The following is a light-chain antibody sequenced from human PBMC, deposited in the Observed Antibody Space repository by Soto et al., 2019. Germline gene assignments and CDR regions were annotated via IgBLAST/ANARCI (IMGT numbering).Light chain of an antibody. CDR2: DAS. J-gene: IGKJ1*01. CDR1: QSISSW. V-gene: IGKV1-5*01. CDR3: LQYNGYYRT. Sequence: DIQMTQSPSTLSATVGYRSPISCMASQSISSWLAWYQHKPGKAPKLLIYDASNLDSGVPSRFSGSGSGTEFSLTISNLQPDDFATYYCLQYNGYYRTFGQGTKVDIK.